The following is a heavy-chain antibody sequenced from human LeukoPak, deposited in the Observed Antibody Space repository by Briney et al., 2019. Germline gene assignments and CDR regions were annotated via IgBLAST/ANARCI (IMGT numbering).Heavy chain of an antibody. Sequence: SETLSLTCTVSGGSISSHYWSWIRQPPGKGLEWIGYIYYSGSTNYNPSLKSRVTISVDTSKNQFSLKLSSVTAADTAVYYCARAIAGYYGSGPRHMDVWGKGTTVTVSS. CDR3: ARAIAGYYGSGPRHMDV. V-gene: IGHV4-59*11. CDR2: IYYSGST. J-gene: IGHJ6*03. D-gene: IGHD3-10*01. CDR1: GGSISSHY.